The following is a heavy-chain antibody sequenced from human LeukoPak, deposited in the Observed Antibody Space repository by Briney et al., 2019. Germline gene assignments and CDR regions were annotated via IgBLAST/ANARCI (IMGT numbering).Heavy chain of an antibody. J-gene: IGHJ4*02. D-gene: IGHD4-17*01. Sequence: PGGSLRLSCEASGFTFSRYWMSWVRQAPGKGLEWVANIKQDASEKRYVESVRGRFTISRDNAKNSLSLEMNGLRAEDTAVYYCARYGDYDTFQYWGQGTLVTVSS. CDR3: ARYGDYDTFQY. CDR1: GFTFSRYW. V-gene: IGHV3-7*03. CDR2: IKQDASEK.